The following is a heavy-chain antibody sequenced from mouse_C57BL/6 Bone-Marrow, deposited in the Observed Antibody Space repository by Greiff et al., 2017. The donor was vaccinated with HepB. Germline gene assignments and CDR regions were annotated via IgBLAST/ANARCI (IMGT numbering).Heavy chain of an antibody. J-gene: IGHJ4*01. Sequence: EVQLVESGGDFVKPGGSLKLSCAASRFTFSTYGMSWVRQTPDTRLEWVATISSGGSFTYYPDSVKGRFTISRDNAKNTLYLQMSSLKSEDTAIYYCARMGGIYPYYYALDYWGQGTAVTVSS. CDR2: ISSGGSFT. CDR1: RFTFSTYG. V-gene: IGHV5-6*01. D-gene: IGHD2-1*01. CDR3: ARMGGIYPYYYALDY.